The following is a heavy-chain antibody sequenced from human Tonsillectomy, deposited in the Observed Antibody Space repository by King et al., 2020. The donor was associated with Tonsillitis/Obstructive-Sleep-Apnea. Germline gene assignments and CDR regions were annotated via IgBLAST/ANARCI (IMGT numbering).Heavy chain of an antibody. CDR3: ARCWTTSAGHNYYYYMDV. J-gene: IGHJ6*03. D-gene: IGHD3/OR15-3a*01. CDR2: INHSGST. Sequence: VQLQQWGAGLLKPSETLSLTCAVYGGSFSGYYWSWIRQPPGKGLEWIGEINHSGSTNYNTSLKSRVTISVDTSKNQFSLKLSSVTAADTAVYYCARCWTTSAGHNYYYYMDVWGKGTTVTVSS. CDR1: GGSFSGYY. V-gene: IGHV4-34*01.